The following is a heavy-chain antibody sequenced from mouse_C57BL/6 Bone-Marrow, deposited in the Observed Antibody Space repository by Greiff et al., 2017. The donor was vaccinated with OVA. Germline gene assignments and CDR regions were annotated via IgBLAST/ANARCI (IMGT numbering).Heavy chain of an antibody. J-gene: IGHJ2*01. V-gene: IGHV1-15*01. CDR3: TRSSSNYGDFDY. CDR2: IDPETGGS. Sequence: QVQLQQPGAELVMPGASVKLSCKASGYTFTDYEMHWVKQTPVHGLEWIGAIDPETGGSAYNQKFKGKAILTADKSSSTAYMELRSLTSEDSAVYYCTRSSSNYGDFDYWGQGTTLTVSS. CDR1: GYTFTDYE. D-gene: IGHD2-5*01.